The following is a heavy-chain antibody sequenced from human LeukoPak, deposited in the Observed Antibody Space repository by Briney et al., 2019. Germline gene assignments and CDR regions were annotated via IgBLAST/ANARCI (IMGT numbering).Heavy chain of an antibody. V-gene: IGHV3-30*02. CDR3: AKERDYDFWSGYDY. D-gene: IGHD3-3*01. J-gene: IGHJ4*02. Sequence: GGSLRLSCAAAGFTFSNYGMHWVRQPPGMGLEWVAFIQFDGGNRFYADSLKGRFTISRDNSKNTLSLQMNSLRAEDTAVYYWAKERDYDFWSGYDYWGQGTLVTVSS. CDR1: GFTFSNYG. CDR2: IQFDGGNR.